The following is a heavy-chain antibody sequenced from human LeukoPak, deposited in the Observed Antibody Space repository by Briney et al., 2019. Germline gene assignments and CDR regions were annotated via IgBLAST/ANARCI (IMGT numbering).Heavy chain of an antibody. J-gene: IGHJ4*02. CDR1: GFTFNSYW. Sequence: GGSLRLSCASSGFTFNSYWMSWVRQAPGKGLEWVANIKQDGSEKYYVDSVKGRFTISRDNAKNSLYLQMNSLRAEDTAVYYCARAHNPYYDFWSGNYSPLDYWGQGTLVTVSS. CDR2: IKQDGSEK. V-gene: IGHV3-7*01. CDR3: ARAHNPYYDFWSGNYSPLDY. D-gene: IGHD3-3*01.